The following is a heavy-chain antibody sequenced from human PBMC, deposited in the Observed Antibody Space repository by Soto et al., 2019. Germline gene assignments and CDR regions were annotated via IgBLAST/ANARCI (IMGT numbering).Heavy chain of an antibody. V-gene: IGHV4-30-2*01. Sequence: QLQLQESGSGLVKPSQTLSLTCAVSGGSISSGGYSWSWIRQPPGKGMEWIGYIYHSGSTYYNPSLKRRVTRSVDRSKNQFSLKLSSVTAADTAVYYCAAGGGLPRYYWGQGTLVTVSS. J-gene: IGHJ4*02. CDR3: AAGGGLPRYY. D-gene: IGHD5-12*01. CDR2: IYHSGST. CDR1: GGSISSGGYS.